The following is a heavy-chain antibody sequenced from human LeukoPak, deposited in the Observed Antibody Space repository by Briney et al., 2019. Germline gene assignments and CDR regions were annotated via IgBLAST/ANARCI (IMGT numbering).Heavy chain of an antibody. CDR1: GGSFSGRY. CDR2: IHHSGGT. Sequence: SETLSLTCAVFGGSFSGRYWSWVRQPPGKGLEWIGQIHHSGGTSYDSPLRSRVTMSVDTSKNQFSLKLGSVTAADTAVYYCAQHGEFYFDIWGRGTLVTVSS. CDR3: AQHGEFYFDI. D-gene: IGHD4-17*01. V-gene: IGHV4-34*01. J-gene: IGHJ2*01.